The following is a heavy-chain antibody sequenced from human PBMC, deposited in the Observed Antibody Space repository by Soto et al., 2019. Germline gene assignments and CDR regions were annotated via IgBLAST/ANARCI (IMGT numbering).Heavy chain of an antibody. V-gene: IGHV3-33*01. CDR3: ARDYAPIAAAWYYFDY. CDR2: IWYDGSNK. J-gene: IGHJ4*02. CDR1: GFTFSSYG. D-gene: IGHD6-13*01. Sequence: QVQLVESGGGVVQPGRSLRLSCAASGFTFSSYGMHWVRQAPGKGLERVAVIWYDGSNKYYADSVKGRFTISRDNSKNTLYLQMSRLRAEDTAVYYCARDYAPIAAAWYYFDYWGQGTLVTVS.